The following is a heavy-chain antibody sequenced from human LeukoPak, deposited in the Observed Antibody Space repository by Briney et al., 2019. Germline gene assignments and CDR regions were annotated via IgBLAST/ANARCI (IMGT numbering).Heavy chain of an antibody. J-gene: IGHJ4*02. V-gene: IGHV3-20*04. CDR1: GFTFDDYG. Sequence: GGSLRLSCAASGFTFDDYGMSWVRQAPGKGLEWVSGINWNGGSTGYADSVKGRFTISRDNAKNSLYLQMNSLRAEDTALYYCARDLRMVRGVIVPYFDYWGQGTLDTVSS. CDR3: ARDLRMVRGVIVPYFDY. CDR2: INWNGGST. D-gene: IGHD3-10*01.